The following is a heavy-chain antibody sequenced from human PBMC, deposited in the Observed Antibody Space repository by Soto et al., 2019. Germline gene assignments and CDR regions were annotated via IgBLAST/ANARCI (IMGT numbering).Heavy chain of an antibody. CDR1: GYTFSSYH. CDR2: ISAYNGNT. CDR3: AKDGTPTDY. J-gene: IGHJ4*02. V-gene: IGHV1-18*01. D-gene: IGHD1-26*01. Sequence: QVQLLQSGAEVKKPGASVKVSCKASGYTFSSYHISWVRQAPGQGLEWMGWISAYNGNTNYAQKLQGRVTMTTATSTSKASMELRSLRSDETAVYYCAKDGTPTDYRGQGTLVTVSS.